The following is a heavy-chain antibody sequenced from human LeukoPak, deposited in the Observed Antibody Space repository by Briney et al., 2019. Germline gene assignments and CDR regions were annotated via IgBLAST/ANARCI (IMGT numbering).Heavy chain of an antibody. CDR2: IYTSGST. D-gene: IGHD1-1*01. CDR1: GGSISSGGYY. Sequence: SETLTLTCTVSGGSISSGGYYWSWIRQPAGKGLEWIGRIYTSGSTNYNPSLKSRVTISVDPSKNQFSLKLSSVTAADTAVYYCARDFAGTTGSFPVYYYYMDVWGKGTTVTVSS. J-gene: IGHJ6*03. CDR3: ARDFAGTTGSFPVYYYYMDV. V-gene: IGHV4-61*02.